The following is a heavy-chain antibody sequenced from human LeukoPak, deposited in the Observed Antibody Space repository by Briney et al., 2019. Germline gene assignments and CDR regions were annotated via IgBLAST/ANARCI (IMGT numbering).Heavy chain of an antibody. Sequence: SGGPLRLSCAASGFTFSSYAMSWVRQAPGKGLEWVSAISGSGGSTYYADSVKGRFTISRDNSKNTLYLQMNSLRAEDTAVYYCAKVRGVDTAMVPLLYFDYWGQGTLVTVSS. CDR2: ISGSGGST. CDR1: GFTFSSYA. J-gene: IGHJ4*02. D-gene: IGHD5-18*01. CDR3: AKVRGVDTAMVPLLYFDY. V-gene: IGHV3-23*01.